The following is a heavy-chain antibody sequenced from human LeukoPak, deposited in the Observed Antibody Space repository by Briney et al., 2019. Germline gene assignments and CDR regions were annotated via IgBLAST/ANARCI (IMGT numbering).Heavy chain of an antibody. V-gene: IGHV3-48*03. CDR2: ISSTGSII. D-gene: IGHD3-10*01. J-gene: IGHJ6*02. CDR3: ARGGDDYYGMDV. CDR1: GFTSRTSE. Sequence: GGSLRLSCGRSGFTSRTSEINWVRQAPGEGLGWVSYISSTGSIIHYADSVKGRFTISRDNAKNSLYLQMNSLRAEDTAVYDCARGGDDYYGMDVWGQGTTVTVSS.